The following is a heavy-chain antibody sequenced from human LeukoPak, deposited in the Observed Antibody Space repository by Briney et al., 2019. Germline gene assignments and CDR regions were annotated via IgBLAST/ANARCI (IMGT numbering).Heavy chain of an antibody. Sequence: SGGSLRLSCSASGFTVTHYAMHWVRQAPGKGLEYVSAVDANGRTTYYADSVKGRFTISRDDSKDTLCLHMSSLRPEDTAIYYCYCRDDLPAWGQGTLVTISS. CDR1: GFTVTHYA. V-gene: IGHV3-64D*06. CDR3: YCRDDLPA. D-gene: IGHD5-24*01. J-gene: IGHJ5*02. CDR2: VDANGRTT.